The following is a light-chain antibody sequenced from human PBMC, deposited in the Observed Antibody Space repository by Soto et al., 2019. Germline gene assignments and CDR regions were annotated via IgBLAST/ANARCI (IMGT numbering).Light chain of an antibody. J-gene: IGKJ5*01. CDR1: QSVSNNY. CDR3: QQLNSYPIT. Sequence: ESVLTQSPRTLSLSPGERATLSCRASQSVSNNYLAWYQQKPGQAPRLLIYGASSRATGIPDRFSGSGSGTDFTLTISSLQPEDFATYYCQQLNSYPITFGQGTRLEIK. CDR2: GAS. V-gene: IGKV3-20*01.